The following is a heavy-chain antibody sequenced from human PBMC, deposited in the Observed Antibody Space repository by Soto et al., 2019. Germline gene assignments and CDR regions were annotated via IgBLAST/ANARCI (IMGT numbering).Heavy chain of an antibody. V-gene: IGHV1-18*01. CDR3: ARVAHCSGGSCRYYYYMDV. CDR1: GYTFTSYG. Sequence: ASVKVSCKASGYTFTSYGISWVRQAPGQGLEWMGWISAYNGNTNYAQKLQGRATMTTDTSTSTAYMELRSLRSDDTAVYYCARVAHCSGGSCRYYYYMDVWGKGTTVTVSS. D-gene: IGHD2-15*01. CDR2: ISAYNGNT. J-gene: IGHJ6*03.